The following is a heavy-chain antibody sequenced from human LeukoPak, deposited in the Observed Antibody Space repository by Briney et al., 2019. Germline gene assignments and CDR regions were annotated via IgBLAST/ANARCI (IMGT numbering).Heavy chain of an antibody. CDR2: IEPKSGGT. J-gene: IGHJ4*02. Sequence: ASVKVSCKASGYTFTGKFLHWLRQAPGQGLEWLGGIEPKSGGTVYGQNFRGRVTVTRDTSVNTAYMELSGLISDDTAVYYCARGALRNYFDYWGQGTLVTVSS. V-gene: IGHV1-2*02. D-gene: IGHD3-16*01. CDR3: ARGALRNYFDY. CDR1: GYTFTGKF.